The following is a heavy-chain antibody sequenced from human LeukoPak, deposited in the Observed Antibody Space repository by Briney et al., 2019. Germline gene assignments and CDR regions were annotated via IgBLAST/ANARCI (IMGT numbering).Heavy chain of an antibody. CDR3: ARLGAAPGPPHYFYYGMDV. D-gene: IGHD6-13*01. Sequence: SETLSLTCSVSGGSISSRSYYWGWVRQPPGKGLEWIGSTYYTGSTYYNPSLRSRVSISGDKSKNQVSLKVNSVTAADTAVYYCARLGAAPGPPHYFYYGMDVWGQGTTVTVS. V-gene: IGHV4-39*01. CDR1: GGSISSRSYY. J-gene: IGHJ6*02. CDR2: TYYTGST.